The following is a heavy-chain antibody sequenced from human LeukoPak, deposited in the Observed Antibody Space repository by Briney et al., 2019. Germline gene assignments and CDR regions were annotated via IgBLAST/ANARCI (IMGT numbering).Heavy chain of an antibody. CDR1: GYTFTGYY. J-gene: IGHJ4*02. CDR3: TRVGDSTRRDFDY. Sequence: GASVTVSCKASGYTFTGYYMHWVRQAPGQGLEWMGWINPNSGGTNYAQKFQGRVTMTRDTSINTAYMELSSLRSGDAAIYYCTRVGDSTRRDFDYWGQGTLVTVSP. CDR2: INPNSGGT. D-gene: IGHD1-26*01. V-gene: IGHV1-2*02.